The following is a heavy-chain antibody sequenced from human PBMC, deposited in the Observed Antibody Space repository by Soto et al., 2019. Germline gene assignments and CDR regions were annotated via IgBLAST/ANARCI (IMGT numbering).Heavy chain of an antibody. CDR2: INPSGGST. Sequence: QVQLVQSGAEVKKPGASVKVSCKASGYTFTSYYMHWVRQAPGQGLEWMGIINPSGGSTSYAQKCQGRFTMSSDTPASTVCMGLSSQSSEDTAVYYCARGAGGMDVRGQGTTVTVSS. CDR3: ARGAGGMDV. CDR1: GYTFTSYY. D-gene: IGHD3-10*01. J-gene: IGHJ6*01. V-gene: IGHV1-46*01.